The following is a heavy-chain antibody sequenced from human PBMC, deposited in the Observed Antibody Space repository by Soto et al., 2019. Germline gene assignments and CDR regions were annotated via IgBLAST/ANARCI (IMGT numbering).Heavy chain of an antibody. D-gene: IGHD2-15*01. V-gene: IGHV3-11*06. CDR2: ISSSSSYT. J-gene: IGHJ6*02. CDR3: ARDIRSYYYYYGMDV. Sequence: QVQLVESGGGLVKPGGSLRLSCAASGFTFSDYYMSWIRQAPGKGLEWVSYISSSSSYTNYADSVKGRFTISRDNAKNSLYLQMNSLRAEDTAVYYCARDIRSYYYYYGMDVWGQGTTATVSS. CDR1: GFTFSDYY.